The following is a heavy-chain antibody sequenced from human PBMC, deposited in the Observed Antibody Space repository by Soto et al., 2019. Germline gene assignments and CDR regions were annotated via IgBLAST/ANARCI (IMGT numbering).Heavy chain of an antibody. Sequence: SETLSLTCALSGGSISSGSHHWGWIRQPPGKGLEWIGNIYYNGNTYYNPSLKSRVTLSVDRSKNQFSLKLSSVTAADTAVYYCARSQTTVTSYDYWGQGTLVTVSS. CDR3: ARSQTTVTSYDY. D-gene: IGHD4-17*01. V-gene: IGHV4-39*07. J-gene: IGHJ4*02. CDR1: GGSISSGSHH. CDR2: IYYNGNT.